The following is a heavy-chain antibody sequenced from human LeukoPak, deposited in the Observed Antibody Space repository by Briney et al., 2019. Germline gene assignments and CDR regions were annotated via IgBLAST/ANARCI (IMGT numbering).Heavy chain of an antibody. CDR2: ITGSGGST. CDR3: AKDRDYSNWENYFDY. D-gene: IGHD4-11*01. Sequence: GGSLRLSCAASGFTFSSYAMSWVRQAPGKGLDWVSAITGSGGSTYYADSVKGRFTISRDNSKNTLYLQMNSLRAEDTAVYYCAKDRDYSNWENYFDYWGQGTLVTVSS. CDR1: GFTFSSYA. J-gene: IGHJ4*02. V-gene: IGHV3-23*01.